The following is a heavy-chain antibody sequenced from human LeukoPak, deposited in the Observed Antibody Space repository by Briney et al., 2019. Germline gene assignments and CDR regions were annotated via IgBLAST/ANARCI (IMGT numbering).Heavy chain of an antibody. CDR2: ISSSGSTI. CDR1: GFTFSSYE. D-gene: IGHD5-18*01. J-gene: IGHJ4*02. V-gene: IGHV3-48*03. CDR3: ARAGYSYGPMMYYFDY. Sequence: PGGSLRLSCAASGFTFSSYEMNWVRQAPGKGLEWVSYISSSGSTIYYADSVKGRFTISRDNAKNSLYLQMNSLRAEDTAVYYCARAGYSYGPMMYYFDYWGQGTLVTVSS.